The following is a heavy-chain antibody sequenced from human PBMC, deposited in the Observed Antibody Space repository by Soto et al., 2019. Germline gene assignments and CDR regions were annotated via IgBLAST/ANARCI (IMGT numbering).Heavy chain of an antibody. D-gene: IGHD2-21*01. CDR1: GVSLSTSGMG. CDR2: VYWDDDK. V-gene: IGHV2-5*02. J-gene: IGHJ4*02. Sequence: SGPTLVNPTQTLTLTCTFSGVSLSTSGMGVGWIRQPPGKALEWLALVYWDDDKRYSPSLKGRLTITKDTSKNQVVLTMTYMDPVDTATYYCAHMIEGAFFDLWGQGTLVTVSS. CDR3: AHMIEGAFFDL.